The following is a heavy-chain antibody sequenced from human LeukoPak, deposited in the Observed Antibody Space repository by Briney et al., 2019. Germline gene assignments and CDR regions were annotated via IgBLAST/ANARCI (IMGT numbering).Heavy chain of an antibody. CDR3: AKGYYFDILSGYSSLDS. CDR1: GFTFSSYG. D-gene: IGHD3-9*01. Sequence: GGSLRLSCAASGFTFSSYGMSWVRQAPGKGLEWVSGISGNSGTTYYADSVKGRFTISRDNSKNTLYLQMNSLRAEDTAAYYCAKGYYFDILSGYSSLDSWGQGTLVTVSS. V-gene: IGHV3-23*01. J-gene: IGHJ4*02. CDR2: ISGNSGTT.